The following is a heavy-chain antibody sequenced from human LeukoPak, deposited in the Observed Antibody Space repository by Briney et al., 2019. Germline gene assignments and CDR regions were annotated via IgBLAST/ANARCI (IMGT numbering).Heavy chain of an antibody. Sequence: VASVKVSCKASTGTFTTYAITWVRQAPGLGLEWMGGIIPLFGTPNYAQMFQGRVTITADKSTSTAYMELSSLGSGDTAMYYCARVSNYYDRSGYLDYWGQGTLVTVSS. CDR2: IIPLFGTP. V-gene: IGHV1-69*06. CDR1: TGTFTTYA. CDR3: ARVSNYYDRSGYLDY. J-gene: IGHJ4*02. D-gene: IGHD3-22*01.